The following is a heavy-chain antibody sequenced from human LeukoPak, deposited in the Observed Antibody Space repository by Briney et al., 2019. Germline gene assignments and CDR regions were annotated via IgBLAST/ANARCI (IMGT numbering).Heavy chain of an antibody. CDR1: GYTFTSYY. J-gene: IGHJ2*01. D-gene: IGHD2-21*02. CDR2: IIPILGIA. V-gene: IGHV1-69*02. Sequence: GASVKVSCKASGYTFTSYYMHWVRQAPGQGLEWMGRIIPILGIANYAQKFQGRVTITADKSTSTAYMELSSLRSEDTAVYYCARPLVGGNGGDDWYFDLWGRGTLVTASS. CDR3: ARPLVGGNGGDDWYFDL.